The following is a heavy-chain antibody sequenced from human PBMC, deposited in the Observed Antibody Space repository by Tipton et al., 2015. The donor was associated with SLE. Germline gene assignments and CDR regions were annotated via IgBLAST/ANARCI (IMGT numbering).Heavy chain of an antibody. CDR3: ARDPKNWGYFDY. CDR1: GFTFSNYW. J-gene: IGHJ4*02. D-gene: IGHD3-16*01. V-gene: IGHV3-74*01. CDR2: INTDGSNT. Sequence: GSLRLSCATSGFTFSNYWMHWVRRAPGKGLVWVSRINTDGSNTDYADSVKGRFTISRDNAKNTLYLQLNSLRVEDTAVYYCARDPKNWGYFDYWGQGTLVTVSP.